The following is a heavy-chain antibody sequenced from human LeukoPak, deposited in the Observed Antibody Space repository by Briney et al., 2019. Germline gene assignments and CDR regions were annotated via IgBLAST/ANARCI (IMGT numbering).Heavy chain of an antibody. V-gene: IGHV1-46*01. Sequence: ASVKVSCKASGYTFTSYGISWVRQAPGQGFEWMGMINPSGGRTSYAQKFQGRVTMTRDMSTSTDYMELISLRSEDTAVYYCARDNSVGDTAWWFDPWGQGTLVTVSS. D-gene: IGHD1-26*01. CDR1: GYTFTSYG. CDR3: ARDNSVGDTAWWFDP. CDR2: INPSGGRT. J-gene: IGHJ5*02.